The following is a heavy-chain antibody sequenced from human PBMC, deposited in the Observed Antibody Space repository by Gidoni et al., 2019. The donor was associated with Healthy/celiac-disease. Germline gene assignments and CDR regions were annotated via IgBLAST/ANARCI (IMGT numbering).Heavy chain of an antibody. D-gene: IGHD4-17*01. Sequence: EVQLVESGGSLVQPGASLRLSCAASGFTFSSNWRSWVLQVPGKGLESVANITQDGREKYYVDSVKGRFTISRDNAKNSLYLQMNSLRAEDTAVYYCAMDVDYGVDYWGQGTLVTVSS. CDR1: GFTFSSNW. J-gene: IGHJ4*02. CDR3: AMDVDYGVDY. CDR2: ITQDGREK. V-gene: IGHV3-7*04.